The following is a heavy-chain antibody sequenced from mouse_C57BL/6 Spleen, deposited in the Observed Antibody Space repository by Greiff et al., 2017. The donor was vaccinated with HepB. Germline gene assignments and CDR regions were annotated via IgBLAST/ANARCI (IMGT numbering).Heavy chain of an antibody. V-gene: IGHV1-18*01. D-gene: IGHD1-1*01. CDR2: INPNNGGT. Sequence: EVQLQQSGPELVKPGASVKIPCKASGYTFTDYNMDWVKQSHGKSLEWIGDINPNNGGTIYNQKFKGKATLTVDKSSSTAYMELRSLTSEDTAVYYCALYYGSPWFAYWGQGTLVTVSA. CDR3: ALYYGSPWFAY. J-gene: IGHJ3*01. CDR1: GYTFTDYN.